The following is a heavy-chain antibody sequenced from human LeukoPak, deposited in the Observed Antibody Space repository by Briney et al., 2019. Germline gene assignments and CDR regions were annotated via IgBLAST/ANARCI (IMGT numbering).Heavy chain of an antibody. CDR1: GGSFSGYY. CDR2: INHSGST. J-gene: IGHJ5*02. D-gene: IGHD2-2*01. CDR3: ARVIVVVPAAYLLYSSSRRNWSDP. V-gene: IGHV4-34*01. Sequence: PSETLSLTCAVYGGSFSGYYWSWIRQPPGKGLEWIGEINHSGSTNYNPSLKSRVTISVDTSKNQFSLKLSSVTAADTAVYYCARVIVVVPAAYLLYSSSRRNWSDPWGQGTLVTVSS.